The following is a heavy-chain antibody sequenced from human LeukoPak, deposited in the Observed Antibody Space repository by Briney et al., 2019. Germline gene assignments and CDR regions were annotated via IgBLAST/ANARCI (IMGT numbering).Heavy chain of an antibody. CDR2: ISYDGSNK. CDR1: GFTFSRYG. V-gene: IGHV3-30*18. Sequence: GRSLRLSCAASGFTFSRYGMHWVRQAPGKGLEWAALISYDGSNKYYADSVKGRFTISRANSKNTLYLQMNSLRAEDTAVYYCAKAPAAIGGYYYGMDDWGQGTTVTVSS. CDR3: AKAPAAIGGYYYGMDD. D-gene: IGHD2-2*01. J-gene: IGHJ6*02.